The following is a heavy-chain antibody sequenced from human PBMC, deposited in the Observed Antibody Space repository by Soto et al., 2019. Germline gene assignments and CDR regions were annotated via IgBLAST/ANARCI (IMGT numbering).Heavy chain of an antibody. J-gene: IGHJ4*02. CDR2: TSYDGNNE. CDR1: GFTFSNYA. CDR3: AKDKGVFNWATSYFDY. D-gene: IGHD1-1*01. V-gene: IGHV3-30*18. Sequence: LRLSCAASGFTFSNYAMHWVRQAPGKGLEWVALTSYDGNNEYYTDSVKGRFTISRDNSKNTLFLQMNSPRPEDTAVYYCAKDKGVFNWATSYFDYWGQGALVTVSA.